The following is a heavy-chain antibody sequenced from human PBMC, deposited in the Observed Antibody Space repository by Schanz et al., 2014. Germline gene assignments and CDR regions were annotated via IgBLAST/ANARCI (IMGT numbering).Heavy chain of an antibody. V-gene: IGHV1-3*01. Sequence: QVQLVQSGPEVKKPGASVKVSRQASGYTLKYHAMHWVRQAPGQSLEWLGWINPANGNTHYSPRLNGRVSISSDTAASTVYLRFSSLKSDDTAVDYCARDLIAAAESWFDPWGQGTPITVSS. CDR2: INPANGNT. CDR1: GYTLKYHA. D-gene: IGHD6-13*01. CDR3: ARDLIAAAESWFDP. J-gene: IGHJ5*02.